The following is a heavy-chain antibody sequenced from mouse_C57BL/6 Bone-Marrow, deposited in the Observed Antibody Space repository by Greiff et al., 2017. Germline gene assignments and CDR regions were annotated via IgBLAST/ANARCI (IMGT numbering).Heavy chain of an antibody. CDR1: GYTFTSYD. J-gene: IGHJ1*03. Sequence: VQLQQSGPELVKPGASVKLSCKASGYTFTSYDINWVKQRPGQGLEWIGWIYPRDGSTKYNEKFMGKVTLTVDASSIAAYMELHGLTSEDSAVYFCARLEFDGSSGDWYFDVWGTGTTVTVSS. D-gene: IGHD1-1*01. CDR3: ARLEFDGSSGDWYFDV. CDR2: IYPRDGST. V-gene: IGHV1-85*01.